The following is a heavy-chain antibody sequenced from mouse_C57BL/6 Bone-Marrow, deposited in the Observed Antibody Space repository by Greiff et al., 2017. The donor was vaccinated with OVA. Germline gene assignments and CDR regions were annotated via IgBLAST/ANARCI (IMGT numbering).Heavy chain of an antibody. V-gene: IGHV1-64*01. Sequence: VKLQQPGAELVKPGASVKLSCKASGYTFTSYWMHWVKQRPGQGLEWIGMIHPNSGSTNYNEKFKSKATLTVDKSSSTAYMQLSSLTSEDSAVYYCAREVITTVVAGFDYWGQGTTLTVSS. CDR2: IHPNSGST. CDR1: GYTFTSYW. D-gene: IGHD1-1*01. J-gene: IGHJ2*01. CDR3: AREVITTVVAGFDY.